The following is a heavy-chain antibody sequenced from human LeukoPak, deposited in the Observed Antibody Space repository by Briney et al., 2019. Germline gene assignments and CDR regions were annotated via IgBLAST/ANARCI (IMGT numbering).Heavy chain of an antibody. V-gene: IGHV4-59*08. CDR2: IYYSGST. Sequence: PSETLSLTCTVSGGSISSYYWSWIRQPPGKGLEWIGYIYYSGSTNYNPSLKSRVTISVDTSKNQFSLKLSSVTAADTAVYYCARAPYYYGSGSFDPWGQGTLVTVSS. J-gene: IGHJ5*02. D-gene: IGHD3-10*01. CDR3: ARAPYYYGSGSFDP. CDR1: GGSISSYY.